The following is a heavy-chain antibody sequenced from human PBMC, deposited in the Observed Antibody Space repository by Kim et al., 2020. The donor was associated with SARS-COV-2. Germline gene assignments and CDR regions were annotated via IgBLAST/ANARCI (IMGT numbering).Heavy chain of an antibody. D-gene: IGHD2-15*01. CDR1: GYTFTSYY. CDR2: INPSGGST. Sequence: ASVKVSCKASGYTFTSYYMHWVRQAPGQGLEWMGIINPSGGSTSYAQKFQGRVTMTRDTSTSTVYMELSSLRSEDTAVYYCAIPDTLYCSGGSCYKSALYGMDVWGQGTTVTVSS. CDR3: AIPDTLYCSGGSCYKSALYGMDV. J-gene: IGHJ6*02. V-gene: IGHV1-46*01.